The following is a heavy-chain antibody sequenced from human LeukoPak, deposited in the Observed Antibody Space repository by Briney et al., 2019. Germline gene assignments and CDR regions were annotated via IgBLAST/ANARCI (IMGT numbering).Heavy chain of an antibody. V-gene: IGHV3-9*03. D-gene: IGHD1-26*01. CDR1: GFTFDDYA. CDR2: ISWNSGSI. CDR3: AKDMVVGATSNAFDI. Sequence: PGRSLRLSCAASGFTFDDYAMHWVRQAPGKGLEWVSGISWNSGSIGYADSVKGRFTISRDNAKNSLYLQMNSLRAEDMALYYCAKDMVVGATSNAFDIWGQGTMVTVPS. J-gene: IGHJ3*02.